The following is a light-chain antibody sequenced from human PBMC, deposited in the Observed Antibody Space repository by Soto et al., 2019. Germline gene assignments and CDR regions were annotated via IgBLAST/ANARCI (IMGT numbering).Light chain of an antibody. CDR3: QQYSTWPLT. CDR1: QSVSSY. J-gene: IGKJ4*01. CDR2: DAY. Sequence: EIVMTQSPATLSVSPGERATLSCRASQSVSSYLVWYQQKPGQAPRLLICDAYTRATGIPARFRGSGSGTEFTLTISSLQSEDFAVYYCQQYSTWPLTFGGGTKVEIK. V-gene: IGKV3-15*01.